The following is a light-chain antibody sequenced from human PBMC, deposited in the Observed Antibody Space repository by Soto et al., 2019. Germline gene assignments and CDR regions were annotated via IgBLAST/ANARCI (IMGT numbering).Light chain of an antibody. Sequence: EIVLTQSPGTLSLSPGERATLSCRASQSVSSSYLAWYQQKPGQAPRLLIYGASSRATGIPDRFSGSGSGTDFNLTISRLEPQDFAVYHCQQYGRSPGLFGGGTKVDIK. V-gene: IGKV3-20*01. CDR2: GAS. J-gene: IGKJ4*01. CDR3: QQYGRSPGL. CDR1: QSVSSSY.